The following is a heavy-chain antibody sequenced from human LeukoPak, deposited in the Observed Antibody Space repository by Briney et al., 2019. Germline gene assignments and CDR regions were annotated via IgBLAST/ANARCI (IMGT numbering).Heavy chain of an antibody. V-gene: IGHV1-69*06. CDR3: ARLMQYSSSWYGSYYYGMDV. CDR2: IIPIFGTA. D-gene: IGHD6-13*01. CDR1: GGTFSSYA. Sequence: ASVKVSCKASGGTFSSYAISWVRQAPGQGLEWMGGIIPIFGTANYAQKFQGRVTITADKSTSTAYMELSSLRSEDTAVYYCARLMQYSSSWYGSYYYGMDVWGQGTTVTVSS. J-gene: IGHJ6*02.